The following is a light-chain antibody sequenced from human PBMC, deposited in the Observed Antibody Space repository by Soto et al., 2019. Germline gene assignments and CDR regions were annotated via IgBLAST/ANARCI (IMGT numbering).Light chain of an antibody. CDR3: QTWGTGTWV. CDR1: SGHSSYA. CDR2: VDSDGSH. J-gene: IGLJ3*02. V-gene: IGLV4-69*01. Sequence: QLVVTQSPSASASLGASVRHTCTLSSGHSSYAIAWHQQQPEKGPRYLMKVDSDGSHIKGDGIPDRFSGSSSGAERYLTISSLQSEDEADYYCQTWGTGTWVFGGGTKLTVL.